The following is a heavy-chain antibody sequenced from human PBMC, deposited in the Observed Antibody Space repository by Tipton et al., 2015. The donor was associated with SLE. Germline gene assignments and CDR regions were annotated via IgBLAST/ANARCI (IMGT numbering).Heavy chain of an antibody. D-gene: IGHD6-19*01. CDR3: ARSEYSSGLIDY. CDR1: GDSIRSGSYY. Sequence: LRLSCTVSGDSIRSGSYYWSWIRQPAGKGLEWIGRIYYSGTTTYNPSLKSRVTMSVDTSKNQFSLKLSSVTAADTAVYYCARSEYSSGLIDYWGQGTLVTVSS. J-gene: IGHJ4*02. CDR2: IYYSGTT. V-gene: IGHV4-61*10.